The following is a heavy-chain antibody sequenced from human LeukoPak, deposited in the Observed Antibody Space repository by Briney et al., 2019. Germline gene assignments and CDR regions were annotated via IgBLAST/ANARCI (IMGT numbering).Heavy chain of an antibody. CDR2: ISGGSKST. D-gene: IGHD1-26*01. CDR1: GFTFSIYA. V-gene: IGHV3-23*01. Sequence: GGSLRLSCVASGFTFSIYAMTWVRQAPGKGLEWVSGISGGSKSTYYADSVKGRFTISRDNSKNTLYMEMNNLRGADTAVYYCAKGWTAVGSWGQGTRVTVSS. CDR3: AKGWTAVGS. J-gene: IGHJ5*02.